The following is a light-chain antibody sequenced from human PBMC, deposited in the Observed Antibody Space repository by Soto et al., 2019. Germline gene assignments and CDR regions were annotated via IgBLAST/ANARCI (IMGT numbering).Light chain of an antibody. V-gene: IGKV3-20*01. CDR3: QQYGSSPMT. J-gene: IGKJ1*01. CDR2: GAS. Sequence: EVELTQAPGTLSLSLGERATLSCRPRQRVSSSYLAWYQQNHGQAPRLLIYGASSRATGIADRFSGSGSGTNFALTISRLEPEDFAVYYCQQYGSSPMTFGQGTKVDNK. CDR1: QRVSSSY.